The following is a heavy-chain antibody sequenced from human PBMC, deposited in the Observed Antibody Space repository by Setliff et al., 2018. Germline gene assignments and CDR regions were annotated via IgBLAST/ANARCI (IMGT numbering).Heavy chain of an antibody. D-gene: IGHD3-22*01. CDR2: IWHDGTNK. V-gene: IGHV3-33*01. CDR1: GLTLINNG. Sequence: PGGSLRLSCAASGLTLINNGFHWVRQAPGKGLEWVAIIWHDGTNKYYADSVKGRFDISRDNSKNTLYLQMNSLRAEDTAVYYCAADTFDSNAQAFDYWGQGTLVTVSS. CDR3: AADTFDSNAQAFDY. J-gene: IGHJ4*02.